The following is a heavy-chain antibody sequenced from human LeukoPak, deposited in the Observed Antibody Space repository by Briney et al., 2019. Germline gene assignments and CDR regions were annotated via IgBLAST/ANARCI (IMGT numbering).Heavy chain of an antibody. D-gene: IGHD6-13*01. CDR2: INSDGSST. CDR3: ARAGSSWSNWLDP. CDR1: GFTFSNYW. Sequence: GGSLRLSCAASGFTFSNYWMHWVRHAPGKGLVWVSRINSDGSSTSYADSVKGRFTISRDNAKNTLYLQMNSLRAEDTAVYYCARAGSSWSNWLDPWGQGTLVTVSS. J-gene: IGHJ5*02. V-gene: IGHV3-74*01.